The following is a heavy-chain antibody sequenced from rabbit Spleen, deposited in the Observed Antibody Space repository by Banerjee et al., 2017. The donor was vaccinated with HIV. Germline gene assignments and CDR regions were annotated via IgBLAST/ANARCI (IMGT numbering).Heavy chain of an antibody. Sequence: QEQLVESGGGLVKPEGSLKLSCTASGFSFSNKAVMCWVRQAPGKGLEWIACINAVTGKAVYASWAKGRYTFSKTSSTTVTLEMTSLTGADTATYFCARDSGSSFSSYGMDLWGQGTLVTVS. CDR1: GFSFSNKAV. CDR3: ARDSGSSFSSYGMDL. V-gene: IGHV1S45*01. J-gene: IGHJ6*01. D-gene: IGHD8-1*01. CDR2: INAVTGKA.